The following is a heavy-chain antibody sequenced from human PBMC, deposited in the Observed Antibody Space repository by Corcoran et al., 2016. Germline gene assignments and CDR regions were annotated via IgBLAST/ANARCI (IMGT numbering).Heavy chain of an antibody. CDR3: ATGITMVRGVSLEASDY. CDR2: ISWDGGST. D-gene: IGHD3-10*01. J-gene: IGHJ4*02. V-gene: IGHV3-43*01. Sequence: EVQLVESGGVVVQPGGSLRLSCAASGFTFDDYTMHWVRQAPGKGLEWVSLISWDGGSTYYADSVKGRFTISRDNSKNSLYLQMNSLRTEDTALYYGATGITMVRGVSLEASDYWGQGTLVTISS. CDR1: GFTFDDYT.